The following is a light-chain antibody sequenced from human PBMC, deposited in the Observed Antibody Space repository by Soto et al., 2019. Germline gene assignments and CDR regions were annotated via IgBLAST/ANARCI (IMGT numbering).Light chain of an antibody. CDR1: QGIGDD. J-gene: IGKJ1*01. CDR3: QKYNXAXRT. Sequence: IQMPKCPFSLHASVGDRVPITCRASQGIGDDLRWYEQTAGKAPKLLIFAASTLQSGVQSLFSGSGAGTDCTRTISSLQPADVATYXXQKYNXAXRTXGQGTKVDIK. V-gene: IGKV1-27*01. CDR2: AAS.